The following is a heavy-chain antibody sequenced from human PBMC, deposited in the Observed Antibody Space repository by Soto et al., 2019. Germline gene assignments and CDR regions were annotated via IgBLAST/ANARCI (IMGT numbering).Heavy chain of an antibody. D-gene: IGHD5-18*01. J-gene: IGHJ4*02. CDR2: IYYSGST. Sequence: PSETLSLTCTVSGGSISSYYWNWIRQPPGKGLEWIGYIYYSGSTNYNPSLKSRVTISVDTSKNQFSLELSSVTAADTAVYYCAREGNLERWLQPLDFWGQGTLVTVSS. CDR1: GGSISSYY. CDR3: AREGNLERWLQPLDF. V-gene: IGHV4-59*01.